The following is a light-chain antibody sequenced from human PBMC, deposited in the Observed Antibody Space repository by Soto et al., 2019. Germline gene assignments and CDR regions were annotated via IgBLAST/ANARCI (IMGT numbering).Light chain of an antibody. CDR1: QSVSSSY. CDR3: QQFATSPGT. V-gene: IGKV3-20*01. J-gene: IGKJ2*01. CDR2: GAS. Sequence: EIVLTQSPDTLSLSPGERATLSCRASQSVSSSYLAWYQQKPGQAPRLLFYGASRRATGIPDRFSDSGSGTDFTLTISRLEPEDLTVYFCQQFATSPGTFGQGTRLEIK.